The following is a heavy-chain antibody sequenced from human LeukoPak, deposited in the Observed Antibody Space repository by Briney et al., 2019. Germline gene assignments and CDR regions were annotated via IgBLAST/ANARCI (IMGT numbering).Heavy chain of an antibody. V-gene: IGHV3-7*01. Sequence: QPGGSLRLSCAASGFTLSNYWMSWVRQAPGKGLEWVANIKQDGSEKYYVDSVKGRFAISRDNAKNSLYLQMNSLGAEDTAVYYCARDSSPSGYWVRYFDYWGREPWSPSPQ. CDR3: ARDSSPSGYWVRYFDY. CDR2: IKQDGSEK. J-gene: IGHJ4*02. D-gene: IGHD3-22*01. CDR1: GFTLSNYW.